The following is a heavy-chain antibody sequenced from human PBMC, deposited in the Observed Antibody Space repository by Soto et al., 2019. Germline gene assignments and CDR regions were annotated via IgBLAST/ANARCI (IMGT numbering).Heavy chain of an antibody. D-gene: IGHD3-10*01. V-gene: IGHV3-7*05. Sequence: EVQLVESGGGLVQPGGSLRLSCAASGFTFSDNWMSWVRQAPGKGLECVANIKTDGSEKYYVDPVKGRFTISRDNAKNSLYLQMNSLRAEDTAVYYCATSMGRVVNDYWGQGSLVAVSS. CDR2: IKTDGSEK. CDR1: GFTFSDNW. CDR3: ATSMGRVVNDY. J-gene: IGHJ4*02.